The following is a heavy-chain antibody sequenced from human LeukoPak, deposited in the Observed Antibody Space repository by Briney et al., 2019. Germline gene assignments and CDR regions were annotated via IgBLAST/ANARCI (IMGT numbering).Heavy chain of an antibody. CDR1: GGSISSYY. J-gene: IGHJ2*01. Sequence: SETLSLTCTVSGGSISSYYWSWIRQPAGKGLELSGRIYTSGSTNYNPSLKSRVTMSVDTSKNQFSLKLSSVTAADTAVYYCAREGLELRPHYWYFDLWGRGTLVTVSS. CDR3: AREGLELRPHYWYFDL. D-gene: IGHD1-7*01. CDR2: IYTSGST. V-gene: IGHV4-4*07.